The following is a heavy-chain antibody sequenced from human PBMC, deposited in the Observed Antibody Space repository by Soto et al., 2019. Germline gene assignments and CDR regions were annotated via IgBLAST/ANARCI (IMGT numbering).Heavy chain of an antibody. V-gene: IGHV1-8*01. J-gene: IGHJ6*02. CDR1: GYTFTSYD. CDR2: MNANSGKT. CDR3: ARARVYYYGMDV. Sequence: QVQLVQSGAEVKKPGASVKVSCKASGYTFTSYDINWVRQATGQGLEWMGWMNANSGKTYYAQKFQGRVTMTRNTFISTAYMELGSLCSEDTAVYYCARARVYYYGMDVWGQGTTVTVSS.